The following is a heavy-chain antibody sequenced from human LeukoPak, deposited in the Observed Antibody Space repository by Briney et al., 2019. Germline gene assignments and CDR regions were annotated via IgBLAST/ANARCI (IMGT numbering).Heavy chain of an antibody. CDR1: GFTFGDYA. D-gene: IGHD3-3*01. V-gene: IGHV3-49*03. J-gene: IGHJ4*02. Sequence: GGSLRLSCVASGFTFGDYAMSWFRQAPGKGLEWVGFIRSKAYGGTTEYAASVKGRFTISRDDSKSIAYLQMNSLKTEDTAVYYCTRAPNRYYDFWSGYHLYYFDYWGQGTLVTVSS. CDR2: IRSKAYGGTT. CDR3: TRAPNRYYDFWSGYHLYYFDY.